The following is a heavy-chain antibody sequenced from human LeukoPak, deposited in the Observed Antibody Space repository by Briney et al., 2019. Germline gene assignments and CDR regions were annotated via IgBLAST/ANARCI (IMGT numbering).Heavy chain of an antibody. J-gene: IGHJ3*02. V-gene: IGHV1-69*13. D-gene: IGHD2-2*01. CDR2: IIPIFGTA. Sequence: ASVKVSCKASGYTFTSYGISWVRQAPGQGLEWMGGIIPIFGTANYAQKFQGRVTITADESTSTAYMELSSLRSEDTAVYYCARDCSSTSCYPDAFDIWGQGTMVTVSS. CDR3: ARDCSSTSCYPDAFDI. CDR1: GYTFTSYG.